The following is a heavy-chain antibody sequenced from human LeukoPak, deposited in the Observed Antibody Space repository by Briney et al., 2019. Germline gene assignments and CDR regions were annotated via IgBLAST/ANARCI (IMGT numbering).Heavy chain of an antibody. J-gene: IGHJ4*02. D-gene: IGHD3-3*01. CDR3: AKHPASGESGYHAFEY. V-gene: IGHV3-30*02. CDR2: IRYDGSNK. CDR1: GFTFSSYG. Sequence: GGSLRLSCAASGFTFSSYGMHWVRQAPGKGLEWVAFIRYDGSNKYYADSVKGRFTISRDNSKNTLYLQMNSLRAEDTAVYYCAKHPASGESGYHAFEYWGQGTLVTVSS.